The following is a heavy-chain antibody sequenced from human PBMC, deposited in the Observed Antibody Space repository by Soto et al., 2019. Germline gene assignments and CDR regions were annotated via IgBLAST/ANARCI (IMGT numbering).Heavy chain of an antibody. Sequence: PSQTLSLTCAISGDSVSSNSAAWNWIRQSPSRGLEWLGRTYYRSKWYNDYAVSVKSRITINPDTSKNQFSLQLNSVTPEDTAVYYCARERMQGYSYGPLLDYFAYWGQGTLVTVSS. J-gene: IGHJ4*02. D-gene: IGHD5-18*01. CDR3: ARERMQGYSYGPLLDYFAY. CDR2: TYYRSKWYN. V-gene: IGHV6-1*01. CDR1: GDSVSSNSAA.